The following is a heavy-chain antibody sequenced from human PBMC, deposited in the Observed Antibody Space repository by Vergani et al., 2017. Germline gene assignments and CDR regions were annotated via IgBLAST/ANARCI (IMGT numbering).Heavy chain of an antibody. CDR3: AKDRRRAMAYGGDFDY. CDR1: GFTFSDYY. V-gene: IGHV3-11*06. D-gene: IGHD5-18*01. CDR2: ISRRSRYT. Sequence: QVQLVESGGGLVKPGGSLRLSCAASGFTFSDYYMRWIRQAPGKGLEWVSYISRRSRYTKYADSVKGRFTISRDNSKNTLYLQMNSLRAEDTAVYYCAKDRRRAMAYGGDFDYWGQGTLVTGSS. J-gene: IGHJ4*02.